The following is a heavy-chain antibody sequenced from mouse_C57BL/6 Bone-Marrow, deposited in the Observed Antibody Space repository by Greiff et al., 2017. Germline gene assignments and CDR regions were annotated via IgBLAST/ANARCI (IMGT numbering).Heavy chain of an antibody. CDR1: GFSFNTYA. J-gene: IGHJ1*03. Sequence: EVKLQESGGGLVQPKGSLKLSCAASGFSFNTYAMNWVRQAPGKGLEWVARIRSKSNNYATYYADSVKDRFTISRDDSESMLYLQMNSLKTEDTAMYYCVRQYYDYTWYFDVWGTGTTVTVSS. V-gene: IGHV10-1*01. CDR3: VRQYYDYTWYFDV. D-gene: IGHD2-4*01. CDR2: IRSKSNNYAT.